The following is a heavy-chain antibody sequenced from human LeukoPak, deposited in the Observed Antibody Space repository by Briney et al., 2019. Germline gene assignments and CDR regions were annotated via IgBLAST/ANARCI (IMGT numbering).Heavy chain of an antibody. Sequence: GGSLRLSCAASGFTFSSYSMNWVRQAPGKGLEWVSSISSSSSYIYYADSVKGRVTISRDNAKNSLYLQMNSLRAEDTAVYYCARVDIWSGSYWDYWGQGTLVTVSS. CDR2: ISSSSSYI. J-gene: IGHJ4*02. CDR3: ARVDIWSGSYWDY. CDR1: GFTFSSYS. D-gene: IGHD3-3*01. V-gene: IGHV3-21*01.